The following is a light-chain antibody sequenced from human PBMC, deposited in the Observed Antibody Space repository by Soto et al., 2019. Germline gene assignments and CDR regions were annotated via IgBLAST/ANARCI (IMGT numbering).Light chain of an antibody. V-gene: IGKV2-30*01. CDR3: LT. J-gene: IGKJ4*01. Sequence: DVVMTQSPLSLPVSLGQPASISCGASQSLVYSDGNTYLSSFQQRPAQSPRRLIYKVSDRGSGVRDRFSVSGSGTDFPRKVSRVEAGDVGQWSPLTFGGGNKVEIK. CDR2: KVS. CDR1: QSLVYSDGNTY.